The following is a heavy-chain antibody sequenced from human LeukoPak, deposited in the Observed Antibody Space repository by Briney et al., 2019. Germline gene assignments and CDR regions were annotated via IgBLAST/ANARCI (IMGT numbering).Heavy chain of an antibody. CDR3: VRSAFLTTEFYFDY. D-gene: IGHD4-11*01. CDR1: GFTFSSYW. Sequence: GGSLRLSCAASGFTFSSYWMHWVRQAPGKGLVWVSRINTDGRTITYADSVKGRFTISRDNAKNTLYLQMNSLRAEDTAVYYCVRSAFLTTEFYFDYWGHGTLVTVSS. V-gene: IGHV3-74*01. CDR2: INTDGRTI. J-gene: IGHJ4*01.